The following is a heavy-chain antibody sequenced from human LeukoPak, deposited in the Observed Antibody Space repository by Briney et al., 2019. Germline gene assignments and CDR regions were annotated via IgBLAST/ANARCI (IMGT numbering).Heavy chain of an antibody. CDR2: INPNSGHP. Sequence: GASVRVSCKASGYTFTSYDINWVRQATGQGLEWMGWINPNSGHPGYAQNFQGRVTMTRNTSISTAYMELSSLRSEDTAVYYCARAHPPPIEQQHHYTAELYYYYYYGMDVWGQGTTVTVSS. D-gene: IGHD3-10*01. CDR3: ARAHPPPIEQQHHYTAELYYYYYYGMDV. J-gene: IGHJ6*02. V-gene: IGHV1-8*01. CDR1: GYTFTSYD.